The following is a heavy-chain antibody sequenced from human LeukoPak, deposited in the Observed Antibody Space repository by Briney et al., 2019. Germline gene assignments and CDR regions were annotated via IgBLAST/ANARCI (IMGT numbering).Heavy chain of an antibody. J-gene: IGHJ4*02. Sequence: GGSLRLSCAASGFTFSSYGMHWVRQAPGKGLEWVAVISYDGSNKYYADSVKGRFTISRDNSKNTLYLQMNTVRAEDTAVYYCARGYLDYGSGSYSSTLDYWGQGTLVTVSS. CDR2: ISYDGSNK. CDR1: GFTFSSYG. CDR3: ARGYLDYGSGSYSSTLDY. V-gene: IGHV3-30*03. D-gene: IGHD3-10*01.